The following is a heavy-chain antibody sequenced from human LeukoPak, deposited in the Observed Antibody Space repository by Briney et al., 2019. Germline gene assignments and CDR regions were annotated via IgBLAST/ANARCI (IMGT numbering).Heavy chain of an antibody. Sequence: GGSLRLSCAASGFTVSSNYMSWVRQAPGKGLEWVSVIYSGGSTYYADPVKGRFTISRDNSKNTLYLQMNSLRAEDTAVYYCARILDSAWGELGYWGQGTLVTVSS. D-gene: IGHD6-19*01. CDR1: GFTVSSNY. V-gene: IGHV3-53*01. CDR3: ARILDSAWGELGY. CDR2: IYSGGST. J-gene: IGHJ4*02.